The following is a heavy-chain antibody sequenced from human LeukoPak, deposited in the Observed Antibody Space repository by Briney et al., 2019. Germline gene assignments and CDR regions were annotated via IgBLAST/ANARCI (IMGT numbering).Heavy chain of an antibody. D-gene: IGHD1-26*01. J-gene: IGHJ4*02. CDR2: IYSGGST. CDR3: AREHSGSYSYYFDY. CDR1: GFTVSSNY. V-gene: IGHV3-53*01. Sequence: GGSLRLSCAASGFTVSSNYMSWVRQAPGKGLEWVSVIYSGGSTYYADSVKGRFTISRDNSKNTLYLQMNSLRAEDTAVYYCAREHSGSYSYYFDYWGQGTLVTVSS.